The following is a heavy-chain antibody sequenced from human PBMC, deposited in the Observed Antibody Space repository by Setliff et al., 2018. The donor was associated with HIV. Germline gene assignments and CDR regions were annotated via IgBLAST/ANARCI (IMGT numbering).Heavy chain of an antibody. CDR1: GGIFSSYA. CDR3: AREVAARPYFDF. J-gene: IGHJ4*02. V-gene: IGHV1-69*06. D-gene: IGHD6-6*01. Sequence: SVKVSCKASGGIFSSYAINWLRQAPGQGLEWMGGMVPVIGAAQYAQKFQGRVTITADRVTSTAYMELTSLTSDDTAVYYCAREVAARPYFDFWGQGTLVTVSS. CDR2: MVPVIGAA.